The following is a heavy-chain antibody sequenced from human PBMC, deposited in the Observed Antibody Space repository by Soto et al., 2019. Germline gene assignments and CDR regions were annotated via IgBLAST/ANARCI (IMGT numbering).Heavy chain of an antibody. CDR2: LGASGDI. Sequence: PGGSLRLSCAASGFTFSSHDMHWVRQTTGKGLEWVAALGASGDIYYADSVKGRFTISRDNSKNTLYLQMNSLRAEDTAVYYCAGRARSLSYYDFWSGYSSYYGMDVWGQGTTVTVSS. V-gene: IGHV3-13*01. J-gene: IGHJ6*02. D-gene: IGHD3-3*01. CDR3: AGRARSLSYYDFWSGYSSYYGMDV. CDR1: GFTFSSHD.